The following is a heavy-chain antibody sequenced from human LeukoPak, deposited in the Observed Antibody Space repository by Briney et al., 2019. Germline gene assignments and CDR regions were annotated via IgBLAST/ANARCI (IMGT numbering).Heavy chain of an antibody. Sequence: ASVKVSCKASGGTFSSYAISWVRQAPGQGLEWMGGIIPIFGTANYAQKLQGRVTMTTDTSTSTAYMELRSLRSDDTAVYYCAREQELNWFDPWGQGTLVTVSS. CDR1: GGTFSSYA. D-gene: IGHD1-26*01. CDR3: AREQELNWFDP. J-gene: IGHJ5*02. CDR2: IIPIFGTA. V-gene: IGHV1-69*05.